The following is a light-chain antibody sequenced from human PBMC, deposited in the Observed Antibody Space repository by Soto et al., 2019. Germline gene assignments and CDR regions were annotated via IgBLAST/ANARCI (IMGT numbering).Light chain of an antibody. J-gene: IGLJ1*01. CDR3: SSYTTSSTDV. CDR1: SSDVGNYNR. V-gene: IGLV2-18*02. CDR2: DVS. Sequence: QSALTQPPSVSGSPGQSVAISCTGTSSDVGNYNRVSWYQQPPGSAPKLILYDVSNRPSGVPDRFSGSKSGNTASLTISGLQADDEADYYCSSYTTSSTDVFGTGTKVTVL.